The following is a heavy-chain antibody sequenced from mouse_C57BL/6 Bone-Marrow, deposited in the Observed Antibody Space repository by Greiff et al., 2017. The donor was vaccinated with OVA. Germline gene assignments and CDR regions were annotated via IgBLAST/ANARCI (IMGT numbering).Heavy chain of an antibody. D-gene: IGHD2-1*01. Sequence: QVQLKESGAELARPGASVTLSCNASGYTFTSYGISWVKQRTGQGLEWIGEIYPRSGNTYYNEKFKGKATLTADKSSSTAYMELRSLTSEDSAVYFCARGDYIYDGNYWYFDVWGTGTTVTVSS. CDR2: IYPRSGNT. CDR3: ARGDYIYDGNYWYFDV. J-gene: IGHJ1*03. CDR1: GYTFTSYG. V-gene: IGHV1-81*01.